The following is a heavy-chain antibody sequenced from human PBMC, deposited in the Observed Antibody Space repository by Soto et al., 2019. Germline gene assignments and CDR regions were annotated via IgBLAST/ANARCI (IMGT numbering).Heavy chain of an antibody. CDR1: GGTFSSYA. J-gene: IGHJ6*02. V-gene: IGHV1-69*12. CDR3: ASRIVATTHYYYYGMDV. Sequence: QVQLVQSGAEVKKPGSSVKVSCKASGGTFSSYAISWVRQAPGQGLEWMGGIIPIFGKANYEQKFQGRVTITADESTSTAYMVLSSLRSEDTAVYYCASRIVATTHYYYYGMDVWGQGPTVTVSS. D-gene: IGHD5-12*01. CDR2: IIPIFGKA.